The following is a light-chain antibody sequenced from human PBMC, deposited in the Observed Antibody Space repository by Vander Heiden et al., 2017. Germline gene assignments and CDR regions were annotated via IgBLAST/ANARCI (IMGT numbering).Light chain of an antibody. CDR2: AAS. CDR1: QYIGKY. Sequence: DIQMTQSPAFLSASVRDRVTITCQASQYIGKYLSWYQQKPGKAPNLLIYAASNLEVGVPSRFSASGSGTEFILTINSLQPEDIAVYYCQQHESLPTFGQGTKVEIK. V-gene: IGKV1-33*01. J-gene: IGKJ2*01. CDR3: QQHESLPT.